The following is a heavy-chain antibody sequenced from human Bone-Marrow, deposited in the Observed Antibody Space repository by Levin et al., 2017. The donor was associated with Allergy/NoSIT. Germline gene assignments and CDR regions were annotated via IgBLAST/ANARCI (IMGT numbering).Heavy chain of an antibody. D-gene: IGHD6-19*01. CDR3: ARGPIVAGILDY. J-gene: IGHJ4*02. CDR1: GFTFRSYG. Sequence: LSLTCAASGFTFRSYGMHWVRQAPGKGLEWVAVIWYDGSNKYYADSVKGRFTISRDNSKNTLYLQMNSLRAEDTAVYYCARGPIVAGILDYWGQGTLVTVSS. V-gene: IGHV3-33*01. CDR2: IWYDGSNK.